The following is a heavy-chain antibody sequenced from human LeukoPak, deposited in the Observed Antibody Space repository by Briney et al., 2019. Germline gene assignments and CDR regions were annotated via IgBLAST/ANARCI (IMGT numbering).Heavy chain of an antibody. Sequence: ASVKVSCKASGYSFTSYYMHWVRQAPGQGLEWMGIINPSDSSTSYAQKFQGRVTMTRDTSTSTVHMELSSLRSEDTAVYYCARGGVAKLGPLDLWGQGTLVTVSS. J-gene: IGHJ5*02. D-gene: IGHD7-27*01. CDR1: GYSFTSYY. CDR2: INPSDSST. V-gene: IGHV1-46*01. CDR3: ARGGVAKLGPLDL.